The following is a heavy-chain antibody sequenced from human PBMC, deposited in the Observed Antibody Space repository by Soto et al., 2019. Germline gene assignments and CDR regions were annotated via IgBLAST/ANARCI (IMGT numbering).Heavy chain of an antibody. Sequence: SKTLSLTCTVSGGSISSGGYYWSWIRQHPGKGLEWIGYIYYSGSTYYNPSLKSRVTISVDTSKNQFSLKLSSVTAADTAVYYCARGSSIAGPYYGMDVWGQGTTVTVSS. D-gene: IGHD6-6*01. V-gene: IGHV4-31*03. CDR1: GGSISSGGYY. J-gene: IGHJ6*02. CDR3: ARGSSIAGPYYGMDV. CDR2: IYYSGST.